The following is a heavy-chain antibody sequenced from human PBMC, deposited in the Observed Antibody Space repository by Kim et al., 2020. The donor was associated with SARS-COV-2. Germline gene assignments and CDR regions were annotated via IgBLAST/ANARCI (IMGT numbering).Heavy chain of an antibody. J-gene: IGHJ4*02. Sequence: ASVKVSCKASGYTFTGYYMHWVRQAPGQGLEWMGRINPNSGDTDYAQKFQGRVTVTRDTSISTAYMELSSLRSEDTAVYYCASDIITAGFDYWGQGTLVT. CDR1: GYTFTGYY. D-gene: IGHD1-20*01. CDR3: ASDIITAGFDY. V-gene: IGHV1-2*06. CDR2: INPNSGDT.